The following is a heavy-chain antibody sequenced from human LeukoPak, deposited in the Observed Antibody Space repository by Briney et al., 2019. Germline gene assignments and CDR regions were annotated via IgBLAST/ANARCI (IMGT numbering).Heavy chain of an antibody. D-gene: IGHD3-22*01. Sequence: GGSLRLSCAASGFTFSNYAMSWVRQAPGKGLEWVSRISGSGENTYHADSVKGRFTISRDNSKNTLYLQMNSLRAEDTAVYYCARDTNYDSSGYYYSGFDYWGQGTLVTVSS. CDR1: GFTFSNYA. CDR2: ISGSGENT. V-gene: IGHV3-23*01. J-gene: IGHJ4*02. CDR3: ARDTNYDSSGYYYSGFDY.